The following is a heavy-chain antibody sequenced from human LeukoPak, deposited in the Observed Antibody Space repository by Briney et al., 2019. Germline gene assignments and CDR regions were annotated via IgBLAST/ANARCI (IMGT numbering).Heavy chain of an antibody. CDR3: ARGSVLLSMDV. J-gene: IGHJ6*03. CDR1: GGSISSYY. Sequence: SETLSLTCTVSGGSISSYYWSWIRQPAGKGLEWIGRIYTSGSTNYNPSLKSRVTISVDASKNQFSLKLNSVTAADTAVYYCARGSVLLSMDVWGKGTTVTISS. CDR2: IYTSGST. D-gene: IGHD3-10*01. V-gene: IGHV4-4*07.